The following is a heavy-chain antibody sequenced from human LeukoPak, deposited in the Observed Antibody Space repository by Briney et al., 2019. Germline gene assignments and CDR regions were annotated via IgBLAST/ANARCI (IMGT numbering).Heavy chain of an antibody. V-gene: IGHV3-15*01. CDR3: ATASSGLFY. D-gene: IGHD3-16*01. Sequence: GGSLRLSCVGAGFRFGDYGMSWVRQVPGKGLEWVGRIKRKTDGETTEYVAPVKGRFTISRDDSKNTLYLQMNSLKTEDTGVYYCATASSGLFYWGQGTLVTVSS. CDR1: GFRFGDYG. J-gene: IGHJ4*02. CDR2: IKRKTDGETT.